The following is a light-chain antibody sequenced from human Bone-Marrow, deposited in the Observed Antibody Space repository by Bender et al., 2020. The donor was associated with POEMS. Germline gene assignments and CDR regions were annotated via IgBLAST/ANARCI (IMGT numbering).Light chain of an antibody. CDR1: ALPEQN. J-gene: IGLJ1*01. V-gene: IGLV3-25*03. Sequence: SYELTQPPSVSVSPGQTARITCSGNALPEQNAYWYQQKPGQAPVLVIYRDTERPSGIPERFSGSSSGTTVTLTISGVQAEDEADYYCQSTDSSGTHYVFGTGTKVAVL. CDR2: RDT. CDR3: QSTDSSGTHYV.